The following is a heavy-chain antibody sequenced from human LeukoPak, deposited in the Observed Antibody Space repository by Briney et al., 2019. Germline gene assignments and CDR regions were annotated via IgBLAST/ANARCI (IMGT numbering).Heavy chain of an antibody. V-gene: IGHV3-30-3*01. Sequence: PGGSLRLSCAASGFTFSSYAMHWVRQAPGKGLEWVAVVSYDGSNKYYADSVKGRFTISRDNSKNTLYLQMNSLRAEDTAVYYCARDYYYYDSSGYLPQYWGQGTLVTVSS. J-gene: IGHJ4*02. CDR1: GFTFSSYA. D-gene: IGHD3-22*01. CDR3: ARDYYYYDSSGYLPQY. CDR2: VSYDGSNK.